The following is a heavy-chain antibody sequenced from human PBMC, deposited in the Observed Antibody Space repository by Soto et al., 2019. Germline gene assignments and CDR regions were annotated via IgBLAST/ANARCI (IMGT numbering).Heavy chain of an antibody. V-gene: IGHV3-23*01. CDR3: AKAHFMIVVVIPFDY. CDR1: GFTFSSYA. Sequence: PGGSLRLSCAASGFTFSSYAMSWVRQAPGKGLEWVSAISGSGGSTYYADSVKGRFTISRDNSKNTLYLQMNSLRAEDTAVYYCAKAHFMIVVVIPFDYWGQGTLVTVSS. J-gene: IGHJ4*02. D-gene: IGHD3-22*01. CDR2: ISGSGGST.